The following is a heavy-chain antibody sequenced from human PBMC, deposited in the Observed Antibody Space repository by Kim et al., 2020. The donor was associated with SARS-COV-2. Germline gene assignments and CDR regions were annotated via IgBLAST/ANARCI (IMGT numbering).Heavy chain of an antibody. V-gene: IGHV3-49*04. D-gene: IGHD4-17*01. CDR2: IRSKAYGGTT. CDR1: GFTFGDYA. J-gene: IGHJ6*02. CDR3: TTDDYGGNSAPYYYYSGMDV. Sequence: GGSLRLSCTASGFTFGDYAMSWVRQAPGKGLEWVGFIRSKAYGGTTEYAASVKGRFTISRDDYKSIAYLQMNSLKTEDTAVYYCTTDDYGGNSAPYYYYSGMDVWGQGTTVTVSS.